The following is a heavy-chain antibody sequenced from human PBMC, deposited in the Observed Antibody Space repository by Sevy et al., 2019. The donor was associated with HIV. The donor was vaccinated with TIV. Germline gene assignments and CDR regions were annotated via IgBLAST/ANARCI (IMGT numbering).Heavy chain of an antibody. J-gene: IGHJ4*02. V-gene: IGHV3-30*04. CDR3: ARVDEQRWLRLYYFDY. CDR2: ISYDGSNK. Sequence: GGFLRLSCAASGFTFSNYAMHWVRQAPGKGLEWVAVISYDGSNKYYADSVKGRFTISRDNSKNTLYLQMNSLRAEDTAVYYCARVDEQRWLRLYYFDYWGQGTLFTVSS. D-gene: IGHD5-12*01. CDR1: GFTFSNYA.